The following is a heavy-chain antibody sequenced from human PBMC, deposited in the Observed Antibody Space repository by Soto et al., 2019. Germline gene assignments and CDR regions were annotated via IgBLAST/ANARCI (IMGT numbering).Heavy chain of an antibody. CDR1: GFTFSSYA. V-gene: IGHV3-30-3*01. CDR2: ISYDGSNK. J-gene: IGHJ5*02. Sequence: QVQLVESGGGVVQPGRSLRLSCAASGFTFSSYAMHWVRQAPGKGLEWVAVISYDGSNKYYADSVKGRFTISRDNSKNTLYLQMHSLRPEDTAAYYCARDPLPNAYCLSTFCYRLPWFDPWGQGTLV. CDR3: ARDPLPNAYCLSTFCYRLPWFDP. D-gene: IGHD2-2*01.